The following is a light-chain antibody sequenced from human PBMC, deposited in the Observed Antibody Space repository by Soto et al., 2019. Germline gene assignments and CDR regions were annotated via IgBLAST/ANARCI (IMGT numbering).Light chain of an antibody. CDR3: QQYNNWPT. Sequence: EIVMTQSPATLSVSPGERATLSCWASQSISSNLAWYQQKAGQAPRLLIYGASTRATGIPARFSGSGSGTEFTLTINSLQSEDFAVYFRQQYNNWPTFGQGTKVEMK. CDR2: GAS. CDR1: QSISSN. V-gene: IGKV3-15*01. J-gene: IGKJ1*01.